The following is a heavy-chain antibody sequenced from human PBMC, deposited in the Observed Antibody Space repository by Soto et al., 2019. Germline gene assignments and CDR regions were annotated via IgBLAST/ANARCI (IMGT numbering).Heavy chain of an antibody. CDR3: ARGRRFYDFWSGYSGVPPDSGMDV. Sequence: PSETLSLTCTVAGGSISSGDYYWSWIRQPPGKGLEWIGYIYYSGSTYYNPSLKSRVTISVDTSKNQFSLKLSSVTAADTAVYYCARGRRFYDFWSGYSGVPPDSGMDVWGQGTTVTVS. CDR2: IYYSGST. CDR1: GGSISSGDYY. J-gene: IGHJ6*02. D-gene: IGHD3-3*01. V-gene: IGHV4-30-4*01.